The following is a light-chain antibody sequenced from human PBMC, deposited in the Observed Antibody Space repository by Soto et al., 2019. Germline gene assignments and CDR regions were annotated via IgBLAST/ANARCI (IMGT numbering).Light chain of an antibody. J-gene: IGLJ2*01. CDR1: SSDVGGYNY. V-gene: IGLV2-14*03. Sequence: QSVLTQPASVSGSPGQSITISCTGSSSDVGGYNYVSWYQQYPGKAPKLMIYDVTNRPSGVPNCFSGSKSGNTASLTISGLQAEDEGDYFCSSYASNRDVIFGGGTKLTVL. CDR3: SSYASNRDVI. CDR2: DVT.